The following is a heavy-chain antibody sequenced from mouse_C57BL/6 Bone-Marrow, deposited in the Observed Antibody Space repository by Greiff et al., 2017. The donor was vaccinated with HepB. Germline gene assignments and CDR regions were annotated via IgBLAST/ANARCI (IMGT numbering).Heavy chain of an antibody. CDR1: GYTFTSYW. CDR3: APITTVVATSFDY. J-gene: IGHJ2*01. D-gene: IGHD1-1*01. Sequence: QVQLQQPGAELVKPGASVKLSCKASGYTFTSYWMHWVKQRPGQGLEWIGMIHPNSGSTNYNEKFKSKATLTVDKSSSTAYMQLSSLTSDDSAVYYCAPITTVVATSFDYWGQGTTLTVSS. V-gene: IGHV1-64*01. CDR2: IHPNSGST.